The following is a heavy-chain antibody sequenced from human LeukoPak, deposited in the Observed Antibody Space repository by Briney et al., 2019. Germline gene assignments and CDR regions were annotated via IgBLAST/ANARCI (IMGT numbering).Heavy chain of an antibody. V-gene: IGHV4-39*01. Sequence: SETLSLTCTVSGDSLSSSSYYWGWIRQPPGKGLEWIGSIYYSGSTSYNPSLKSRVTISVDTSKNQFSLKLSSVTAADTAVYYCARNMTLRDDSSDSTHQWFDPWGQGTLVTVSS. D-gene: IGHD3-22*01. CDR2: IYYSGST. CDR3: ARNMTLRDDSSDSTHQWFDP. J-gene: IGHJ5*02. CDR1: GDSLSSSSYY.